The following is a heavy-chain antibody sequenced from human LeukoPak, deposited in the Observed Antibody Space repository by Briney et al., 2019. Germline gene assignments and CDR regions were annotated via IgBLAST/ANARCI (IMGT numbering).Heavy chain of an antibody. V-gene: IGHV3-33*01. D-gene: IGHD3-10*01. Sequence: PGRSLRLSCAASRFTFSSYGMHWVRQAPGKGLEWVAVIWYDGSNKYYADSVKGRFTISRDNSKNTLYLQMNSLRAEDTAVYYCARDRDSELNYYYYGMDVWGQGTTVTVSS. CDR1: RFTFSSYG. CDR2: IWYDGSNK. CDR3: ARDRDSELNYYYYGMDV. J-gene: IGHJ6*02.